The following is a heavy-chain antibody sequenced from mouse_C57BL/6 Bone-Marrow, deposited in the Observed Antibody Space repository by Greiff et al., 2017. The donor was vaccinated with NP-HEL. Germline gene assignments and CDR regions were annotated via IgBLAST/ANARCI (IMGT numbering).Heavy chain of an antibody. Sequence: EVKLEESGPELVKPGDSVKISCKASGYSFTGYFMNWVMQSHGKSLEWIGRINPYNGDTFYNQKFKGKATLTVDKSSSTAHMELRSLTSEDSAVYYCARDPDWYFDVWGTGTTVTVSS. CDR3: ARDPDWYFDV. V-gene: IGHV1-20*01. CDR1: GYSFTGYF. CDR2: INPYNGDT. J-gene: IGHJ1*03.